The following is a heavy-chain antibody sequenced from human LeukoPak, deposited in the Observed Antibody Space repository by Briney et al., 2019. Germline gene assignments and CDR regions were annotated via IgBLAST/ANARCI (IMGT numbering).Heavy chain of an antibody. CDR1: GFTFGDYA. J-gene: IGHJ5*02. CDR3: TRDSEWELTT. CDR2: IRSKAYGGTT. Sequence: GGSLRLSCTASGFTFGDYAMSWVRQAPGKGLEWVGFIRSKAYGGTTEYAASAKGRFTISRDDSKSIAYLQMNSLKTEDTAVYYCTRDSEWELTTWGQGTLVTVSS. V-gene: IGHV3-49*04. D-gene: IGHD1-26*01.